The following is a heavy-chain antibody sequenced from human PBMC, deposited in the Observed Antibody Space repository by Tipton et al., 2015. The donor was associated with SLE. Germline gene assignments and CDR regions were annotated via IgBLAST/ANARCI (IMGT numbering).Heavy chain of an antibody. J-gene: IGHJ4*02. V-gene: IGHV4-61*09. D-gene: IGHD4-23*01. CDR2: IYTSGST. Sequence: LRLSCTVSGGSISSGSYYWSWIRQPAGKGLEWIGYIYTSGSTNYNPSLKSRDTISVDTSKNQFSLKLSSVTAADTVVYYCARDLTLDYWGQGTLVTVSS. CDR3: ARDLTLDY. CDR1: GGSISSGSYY.